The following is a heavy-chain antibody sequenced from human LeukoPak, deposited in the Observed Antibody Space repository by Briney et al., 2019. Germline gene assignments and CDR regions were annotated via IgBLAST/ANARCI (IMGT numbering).Heavy chain of an antibody. D-gene: IGHD1-26*01. CDR2: ISSSGSTI. CDR3: ARADLNGSYFHPHFLNY. V-gene: IGHV3-48*03. Sequence: GGSLRLSCAASGFTFSSYEMNWVRQAPGKGLEWVSYISSSGSTIYYADSVRGRFTISRDNAKNSLYLQMNSLRAEDTAMYYCARADLNGSYFHPHFLNYWGQGTLVTVSS. J-gene: IGHJ4*02. CDR1: GFTFSSYE.